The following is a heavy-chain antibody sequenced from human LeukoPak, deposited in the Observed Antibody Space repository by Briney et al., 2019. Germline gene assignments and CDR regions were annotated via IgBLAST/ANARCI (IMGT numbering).Heavy chain of an antibody. J-gene: IGHJ3*02. D-gene: IGHD3-22*01. CDR2: ISYDGSNK. V-gene: IGHV3-30-3*01. Sequence: GGSLRLSCAASGLTFSSHWMHWVRQAPGKGLEWVAVISYDGSNKYYADSVKGRFTISRDNSKNTLYLQMNRLRAEDTTVYHCAREPRITMNTAAFDIWGQGTMVTVSS. CDR3: AREPRITMNTAAFDI. CDR1: GLTFSSHW.